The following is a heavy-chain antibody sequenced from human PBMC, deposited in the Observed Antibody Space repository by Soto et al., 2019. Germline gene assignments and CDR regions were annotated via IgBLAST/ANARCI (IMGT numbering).Heavy chain of an antibody. Sequence: EVQLLESGGGLVQPGGSLRLSCAASGFTFSSYAMSWVRQAPGKGLEWVSAISGSGGSTYYADSVKGRFTISRDNSKNTLYLQMNSLRAEDTGVYYCAKGIAARSVYYYYMDVWGKGTTVTVSS. V-gene: IGHV3-23*01. CDR3: AKGIAARSVYYYYMDV. D-gene: IGHD6-6*01. J-gene: IGHJ6*03. CDR1: GFTFSSYA. CDR2: ISGSGGST.